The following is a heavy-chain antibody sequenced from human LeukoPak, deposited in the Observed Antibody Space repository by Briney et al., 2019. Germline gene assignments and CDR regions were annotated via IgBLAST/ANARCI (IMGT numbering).Heavy chain of an antibody. V-gene: IGHV3-7*01. CDR2: IKQDGSEK. CDR3: ARIGENYYYYMDV. Sequence: PGGSLRLSCAASGFTFSSYWMSWVRQAPGKGLEWVANIKQDGSEKYYVDSVKGRFTISRDNAKNSLYLQMNSLRAEDTAVYYCARIGENYYYYMDVGGKGTTVTVSS. D-gene: IGHD4-17*01. J-gene: IGHJ6*03. CDR1: GFTFSSYW.